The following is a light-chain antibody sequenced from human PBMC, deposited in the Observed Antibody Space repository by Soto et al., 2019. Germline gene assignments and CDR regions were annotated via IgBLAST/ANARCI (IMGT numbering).Light chain of an antibody. CDR2: EVT. Sequence: QSVLTQPASVSGSPGQSIAISCTGTNSNLGDYNLVSWFQQHPGEVPKLIIYEVTRRPSGVSNRFSGSKSGNTASLTISGLQAEDEAQYYCCLFAGISTFVFGTGT. V-gene: IGLV2-23*02. J-gene: IGLJ1*01. CDR3: CLFAGISTFV. CDR1: NSNLGDYNL.